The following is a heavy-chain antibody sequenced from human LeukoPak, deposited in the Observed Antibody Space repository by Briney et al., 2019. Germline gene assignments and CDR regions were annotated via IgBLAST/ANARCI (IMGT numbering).Heavy chain of an antibody. CDR2: ISYDGTKE. J-gene: IGHJ6*03. D-gene: IGHD3-10*01. CDR3: ARARIRTGSGYYYYMNV. V-gene: IGHV3-30*01. CDR1: GFTFSNYA. Sequence: PGGSLRLSCAASGFTFSNYAMHWVRQAPGKGLEWVAVISYDGTKEYYADSVKGRFTISGDNSKNTLYLQMDSLRAEDTAVFYCARARIRTGSGYYYYMNVWGNGTTVTVSS.